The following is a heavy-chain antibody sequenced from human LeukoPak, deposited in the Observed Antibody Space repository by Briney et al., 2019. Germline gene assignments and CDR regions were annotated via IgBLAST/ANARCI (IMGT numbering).Heavy chain of an antibody. CDR2: IYYSGST. V-gene: IGHV4-59*08. J-gene: IGHJ4*02. CDR1: GGSISSYY. D-gene: IGHD3-10*01. Sequence: SETLSLTCTVSGGSISSYYWSWIRQPPGKGLEWIGYIYYSGSTNYNPSLKSRVTISVDTSKNQFSLKLSSVTAADTAVYYCARQGEWFGELLDYWGQGTLVTVSS. CDR3: ARQGEWFGELLDY.